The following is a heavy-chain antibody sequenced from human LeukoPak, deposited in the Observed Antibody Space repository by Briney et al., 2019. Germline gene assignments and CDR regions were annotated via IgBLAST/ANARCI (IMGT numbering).Heavy chain of an antibody. CDR3: ARARGSSYGLFDY. Sequence: GGSLRLSCAASGFTFSSYAMSWVRQAPGKGLEWVSAISGSGGSTYYADSVKGRFTISRDNSKNTLYLQMNSLRAEDTAVYYCARARGSSYGLFDYWGQGTPVTVSS. V-gene: IGHV3-23*01. D-gene: IGHD5-18*01. CDR2: ISGSGGST. CDR1: GFTFSSYA. J-gene: IGHJ4*02.